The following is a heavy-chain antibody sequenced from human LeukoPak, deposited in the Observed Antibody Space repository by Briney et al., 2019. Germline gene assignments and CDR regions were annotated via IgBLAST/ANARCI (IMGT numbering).Heavy chain of an antibody. J-gene: IGHJ5*02. D-gene: IGHD5-24*01. Sequence: SETLSLTCTVSGGSISSYYWSWIRQPPGKGLEWIGYIYYSGSTNYNPSLKSRVTISVDTSKNQFSLKLSSVTAADTAVYYCARHPWGVEMATWEVWFDPWGQGTLVTVSS. CDR3: ARHPWGVEMATWEVWFDP. V-gene: IGHV4-59*08. CDR1: GGSISSYY. CDR2: IYYSGST.